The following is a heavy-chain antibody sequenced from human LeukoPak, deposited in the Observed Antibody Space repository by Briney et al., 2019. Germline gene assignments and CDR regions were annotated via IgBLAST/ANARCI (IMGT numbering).Heavy chain of an antibody. CDR2: IRYDGSNK. CDR1: GFTFSSYG. V-gene: IGHV3-30*02. D-gene: IGHD3-10*01. Sequence: PGGSLRLSCAASGFTFSSYGMHWVRQAPGKGLEWVAFIRYDGSNKYYADSVKGRFTISRDNAKNSLYLQMNSLRGEDTAVYYCARLQYASGRRNFDYWGQGTLVTVSS. J-gene: IGHJ4*02. CDR3: ARLQYASGRRNFDY.